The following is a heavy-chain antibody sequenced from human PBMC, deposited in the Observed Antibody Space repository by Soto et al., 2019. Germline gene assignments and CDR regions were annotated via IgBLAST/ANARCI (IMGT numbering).Heavy chain of an antibody. Sequence: SETLSLTCAVHGGPFSGYYWSWIRQPPGKGLEWIGEISHSGSTSYNPSLKSRVTISTDTSKNQFSLKLTSLTDADTAVYYCARGRWLDPNWGQGTLVTVSS. J-gene: IGHJ4*02. CDR2: ISHSGST. CDR1: GGPFSGYY. CDR3: ARGRWLDPN. D-gene: IGHD6-19*01. V-gene: IGHV4-34*01.